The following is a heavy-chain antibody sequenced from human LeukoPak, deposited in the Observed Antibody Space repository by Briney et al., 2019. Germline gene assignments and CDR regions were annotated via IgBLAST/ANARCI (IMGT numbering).Heavy chain of an antibody. CDR2: VYYSGTT. CDR3: ARRGYTPAP. D-gene: IGHD3-22*01. CDR1: GGSISSSSYY. V-gene: IGHV4-39*01. Sequence: SESLSLTCNVSGGSISSSSYYWGWIRQPPGEGPEWIGNVYYSGTTYYSPSLKSRVTMFMDMSKNQCSLKLSSVAAADTAVYYCARRGYTPAPWGQGILVTVSS. J-gene: IGHJ5*02.